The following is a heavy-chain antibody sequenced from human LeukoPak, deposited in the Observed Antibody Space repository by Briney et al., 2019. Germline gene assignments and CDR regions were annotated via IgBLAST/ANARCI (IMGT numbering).Heavy chain of an antibody. D-gene: IGHD3-9*01. Sequence: GGSLRLSCAGSGFTFSSYAMSWVRQAPGQGLEWVSGISGSGHSTSYADSVKGRFTISRDNSNDTLFLQMHSLRADDTAVYYCAKAPDYDILTGYRANWFDPWGQGTLVTVSS. J-gene: IGHJ5*02. CDR1: GFTFSSYA. CDR3: AKAPDYDILTGYRANWFDP. CDR2: ISGSGHST. V-gene: IGHV3-23*01.